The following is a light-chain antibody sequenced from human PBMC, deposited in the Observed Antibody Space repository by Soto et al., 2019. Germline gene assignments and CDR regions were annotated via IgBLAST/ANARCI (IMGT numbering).Light chain of an antibody. CDR2: DAS. V-gene: IGKV3-11*01. CDR1: QSVYNY. Sequence: DIVLTQSPGTLSLSPGERATLSCRASQSVYNYLAWYQQKPGQAPRLLIYDASDSATVLPARFSGSGSGTYFTLTTRSLEPENSGIYYCHHGANWPGTFGQGTKVEIK. J-gene: IGKJ1*01. CDR3: HHGANWPGT.